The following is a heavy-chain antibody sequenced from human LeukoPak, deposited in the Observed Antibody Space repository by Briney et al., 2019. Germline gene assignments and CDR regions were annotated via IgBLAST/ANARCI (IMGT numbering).Heavy chain of an antibody. CDR1: RGALSSYS. Sequence: PSQTLSLTCTVSRGALSSYSWSWIRQPPGRGLEWIGCIYIRGSTNYTPSLKSRVTISEDTPKNNISLKLGSVTAADTAVYYCARGGSYYDFDYWGQGTLVTVSS. D-gene: IGHD1-26*01. CDR2: IYIRGST. J-gene: IGHJ4*02. V-gene: IGHV4-4*09. CDR3: ARGGSYYDFDY.